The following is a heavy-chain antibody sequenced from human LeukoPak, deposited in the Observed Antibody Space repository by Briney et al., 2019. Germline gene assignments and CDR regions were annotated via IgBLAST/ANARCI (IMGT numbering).Heavy chain of an antibody. J-gene: IGHJ4*02. Sequence: GGSLRLSCAASGFTFSIYAMSWVRQAPGKGREWVSAISGSGGSTYYADSVKGRFTISRDNSKNTLYLQMNSLRAEDTAVYYCAKRGLWCFDYWGQGTLVTVSS. D-gene: IGHD4/OR15-4a*01. CDR3: AKRGLWCFDY. V-gene: IGHV3-23*01. CDR1: GFTFSIYA. CDR2: ISGSGGST.